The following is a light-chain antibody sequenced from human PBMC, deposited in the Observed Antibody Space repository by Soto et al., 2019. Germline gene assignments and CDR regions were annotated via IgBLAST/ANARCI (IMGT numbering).Light chain of an antibody. CDR1: SSDVGDYKY. CDR3: SSFAGTNSVV. CDR2: EVN. J-gene: IGLJ1*01. V-gene: IGLV2-14*01. Sequence: QSVLTQPASVSGSPGQSITISCTGTSSDVGDYKYVSWYQQHPGKAPKLMIFEVNNRPSGVSNRFSGSKSGNTASLTISGLQAEDEADYYCSSFAGTNSVVFGTGTKVIVL.